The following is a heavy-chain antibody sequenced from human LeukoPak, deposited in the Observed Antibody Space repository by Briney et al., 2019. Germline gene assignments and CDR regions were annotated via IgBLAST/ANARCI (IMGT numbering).Heavy chain of an antibody. D-gene: IGHD3-10*01. CDR3: ARAYYYGSGSYYLDH. V-gene: IGHV3-53*01. Sequence: GGSLRLSCAASDFTVSDNYMSWVRQAPGKGLEWVSVIYIGGTTYYAHSVKGRFTISRDNSKNTLYLQMNSLRAEDTAVYFCARAYYYGSGSYYLDHWGQGTLVTVSS. CDR1: DFTVSDNY. CDR2: IYIGGTT. J-gene: IGHJ4*02.